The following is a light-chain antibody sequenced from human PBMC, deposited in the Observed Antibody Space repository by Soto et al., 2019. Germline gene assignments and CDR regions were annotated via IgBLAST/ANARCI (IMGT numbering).Light chain of an antibody. CDR2: RNN. CDR3: AAWDDSLSGRV. CDR1: SSNIGSNY. V-gene: IGLV1-47*01. Sequence: QAVLTQPPSASGTPGQRVTISCSGSSSNIGSNYVYWYQQFPGTAPKLLIYRNNQRPSGVPDRFSGSKSGTSASLAIGGLRSEDEADYYCAAWDDSLSGRVFGGGTKLTVL. J-gene: IGLJ3*02.